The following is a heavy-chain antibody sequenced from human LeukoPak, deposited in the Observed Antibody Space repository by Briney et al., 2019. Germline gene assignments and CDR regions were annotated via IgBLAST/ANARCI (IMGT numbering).Heavy chain of an antibody. V-gene: IGHV3-30*02. CDR1: GFRFSSYG. CDR3: AKTRDYYYMDV. J-gene: IGHJ6*03. Sequence: GGSLRLSCVASGFRFSSYGMHWVRQAPGKGLEWLTFIRYDGSDIYYADSVKSRFTISRDNSKNTLYLQMNSLRPEDTAVYYCAKTRDYYYMDVWGKGTTVTVSS. CDR2: IRYDGSDI.